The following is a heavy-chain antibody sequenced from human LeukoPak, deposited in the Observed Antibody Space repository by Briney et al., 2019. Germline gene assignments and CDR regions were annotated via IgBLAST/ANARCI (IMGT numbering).Heavy chain of an antibody. Sequence: SETLSLTCAVSGGSFSSYYWGWIRQPPGKGLEWIGSIYYSGSTYYNPSLKSRVTISVDTSKNQFSLKLSSVTAADTAVYYCASLVGARGYWGQGTLVTVSS. V-gene: IGHV4-39*07. CDR2: IYYSGST. CDR3: ASLVGARGY. CDR1: GGSFSSYY. J-gene: IGHJ4*02. D-gene: IGHD1-26*01.